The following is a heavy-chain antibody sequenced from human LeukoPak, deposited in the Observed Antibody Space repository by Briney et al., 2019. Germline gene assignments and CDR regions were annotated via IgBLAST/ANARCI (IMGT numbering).Heavy chain of an antibody. V-gene: IGHV3-74*01. J-gene: IGHJ6*02. Sequence: GGSLRLSCAASGFAFSTYWMHWVRQAPGKGLEWVSRINPDGITTTYADSVKGRFTISRDNAKNTLFLQMSSLRAEDTAVYYCARDYYYGMDVWGQGTTITVSS. CDR1: GFAFSTYW. CDR3: ARDYYYGMDV. CDR2: INPDGITT.